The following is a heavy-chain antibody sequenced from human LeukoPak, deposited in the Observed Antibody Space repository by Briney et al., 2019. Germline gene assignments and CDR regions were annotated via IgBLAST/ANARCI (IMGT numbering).Heavy chain of an antibody. CDR3: ARWEIRGTAHQLDS. Sequence: PGGSLRLSCAASGFTLSNHWMSWVRQAPGKGREWGANIKEDGSQKYYLDSVKGRFTIPRDNAKNSMYLQMNSLRAEDTAVYYCARWEIRGTAHQLDSWGQGTLVTVSS. CDR1: GFTLSNHW. CDR2: IKEDGSQK. D-gene: IGHD1-7*01. V-gene: IGHV3-7*01. J-gene: IGHJ4*02.